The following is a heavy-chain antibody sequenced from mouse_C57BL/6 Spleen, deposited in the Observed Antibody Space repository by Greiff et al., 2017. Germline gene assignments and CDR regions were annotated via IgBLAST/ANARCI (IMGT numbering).Heavy chain of an antibody. D-gene: IGHD4-1*01. CDR2: ISSGGSYT. J-gene: IGHJ2*01. CDR1: GFTFSSYG. V-gene: IGHV5-6*02. CDR3: ARHRELGRGDYFDY. Sequence: DVMLVESGGDLVKPGGSLKLSCAASGFTFSSYGMSWVRQTPDKRLEWVATISSGGSYTYYPDSVKGRFTISRDNAKNTLYLQMSSLKSEDTAMYYCARHRELGRGDYFDYWGQGTTLTVSS.